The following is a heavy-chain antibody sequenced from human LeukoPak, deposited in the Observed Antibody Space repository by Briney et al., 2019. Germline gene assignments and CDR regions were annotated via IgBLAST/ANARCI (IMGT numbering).Heavy chain of an antibody. CDR1: GFTFSSYA. CDR3: ARDSRAYGHLDY. V-gene: IGHV3-30-3*01. Sequence: PGRFLRLSCAASGFTFSSYAMHWVRQAPGKGLEWVAVISYDGSNKYYADSVKGRFTISRDNSKNTLYLQMNSLRAEDTAVYYCARDSRAYGHLDYWGQGTLVTVSS. D-gene: IGHD4-17*01. J-gene: IGHJ4*02. CDR2: ISYDGSNK.